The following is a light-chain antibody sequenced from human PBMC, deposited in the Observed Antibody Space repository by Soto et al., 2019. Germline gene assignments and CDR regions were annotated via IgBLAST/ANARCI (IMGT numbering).Light chain of an antibody. CDR1: QTIHSF. CDR2: DAS. CDR3: QQVHSFPWT. J-gene: IGKJ1*01. Sequence: DIQMTQSPSTLSASVGDRVTITCRASQTIHSFLAWYQQKAGKAPKLLIYDASNLESGVPSRFSGSGSGTEFTLTVSSLQSDDFATFYCQQVHSFPWTFGQGTKVEI. V-gene: IGKV1-5*01.